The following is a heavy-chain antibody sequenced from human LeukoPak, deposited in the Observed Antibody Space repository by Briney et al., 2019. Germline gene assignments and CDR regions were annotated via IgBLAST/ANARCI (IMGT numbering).Heavy chain of an antibody. V-gene: IGHV4-39*01. D-gene: IGHD2-2*01. CDR2: IYYSGST. Sequence: TSETLSLTCTVSGGSISSSSYYWGWIRQPPGKGLEWIGGIYYSGSTYYNPSLKSRVTISVDTSKNQFSLKLSSVTAADTAVYYCARQEGYQVRHLRAYYFDYWGQGTLVTVSS. J-gene: IGHJ4*02. CDR3: ARQEGYQVRHLRAYYFDY. CDR1: GGSISSSSYY.